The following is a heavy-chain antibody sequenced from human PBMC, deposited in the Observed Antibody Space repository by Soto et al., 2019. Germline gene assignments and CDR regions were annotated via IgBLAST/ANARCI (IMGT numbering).Heavy chain of an antibody. CDR1: GGTFSSYT. V-gene: IGHV1-69*02. Sequence: GASVKVSCKASGGTFSSYTISWVRQAPGQGLEWMGRIIPILGIANYAQKFQGRVTITADKSTSTAYMELSSLRSEDTAVYYCAFSNYYDSSGYYYPIDYCGQGTLVTVSS. CDR3: AFSNYYDSSGYYYPIDY. CDR2: IIPILGIA. J-gene: IGHJ4*02. D-gene: IGHD3-22*01.